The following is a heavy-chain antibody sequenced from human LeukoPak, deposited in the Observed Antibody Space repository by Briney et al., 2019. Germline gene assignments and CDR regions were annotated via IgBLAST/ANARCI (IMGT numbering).Heavy chain of an antibody. CDR2: ISVSSANT. CDR3: AKVATNWTIDY. J-gene: IGHJ4*02. V-gene: IGHV3-23*01. CDR1: GFTFSSYA. D-gene: IGHD1-1*01. Sequence: PVGSLRLSCAASGFTFSSYAMDWVRQAPGKGLEWVSRISVSSANTYYIDSVKGRFTVSRDNSKNTLYLQMNSLRAEDTAEYYCAKVATNWTIDYWGQGTLVTVSS.